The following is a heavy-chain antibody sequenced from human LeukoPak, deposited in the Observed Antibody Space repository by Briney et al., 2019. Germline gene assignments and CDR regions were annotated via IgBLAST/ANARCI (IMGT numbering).Heavy chain of an antibody. D-gene: IGHD3-9*01. Sequence: ETLSLTCTVSGGSLSRYYWSWVRQAPGKGLEWVANINQDGREKYYVDSVKGRFTIYRDNAKKSLYLQMNSLRAEETGGYYCARDLTYYDILTGYYSRAVGLYWGQGTLVTVSS. CDR1: GGSLSRYY. CDR2: INQDGREK. V-gene: IGHV3-7*01. J-gene: IGHJ4*02. CDR3: ARDLTYYDILTGYYSRAVGLY.